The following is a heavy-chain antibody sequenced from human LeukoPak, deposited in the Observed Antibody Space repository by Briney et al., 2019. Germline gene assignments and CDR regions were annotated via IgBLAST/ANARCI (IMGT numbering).Heavy chain of an antibody. Sequence: GGSLRLSCAASGFTFSSYAMSWVRQAPGRGLELVSVITSSSSGTYYADSVKGRFTISRDNFNKTLYLQMNSLSSEDTAVYYCAKGLSNSYYSDFHYWGQGTVDSVS. V-gene: IGHV3-23*01. CDR3: AKGLSNSYYSDFHY. CDR1: GFTFSSYA. D-gene: IGHD2-2*01. CDR2: ITSSSSGT. J-gene: IGHJ4*02.